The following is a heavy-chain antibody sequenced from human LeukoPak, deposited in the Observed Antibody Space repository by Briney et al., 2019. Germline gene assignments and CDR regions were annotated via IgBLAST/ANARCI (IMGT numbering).Heavy chain of an antibody. CDR3: ARVDDLDAFDM. V-gene: IGHV3-30*04. Sequence: GGSLRLSCVTSGFTFSNHAMHWVRHGRGKGLEWVAVISDDGSSKFYADSVKGRFTIFRDNSKNTLFLQINSLRPEDTAVYYCARVDDLDAFDMWGQGTLVTVSS. D-gene: IGHD2-2*03. CDR2: ISDDGSSK. CDR1: GFTFSNHA. J-gene: IGHJ3*02.